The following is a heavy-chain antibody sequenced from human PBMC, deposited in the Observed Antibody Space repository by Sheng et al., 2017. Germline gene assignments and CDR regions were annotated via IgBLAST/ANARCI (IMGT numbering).Heavy chain of an antibody. J-gene: IGHJ4*02. CDR3: AKDPDYDFWSGWAAGFDY. V-gene: IGHV3-30*02. D-gene: IGHD3-3*01. CDR1: GFTFSSYG. CDR2: IRYDGSNK. Sequence: QVQLVESGGGVVQPGGSLRLSCAASGFTFSSYGMHWVRQAPGKGLEWVAFIRYDGSNKYYADSVKGRFTISRDNSKNTLYLQMNSLRAEDTAVYYCAKDPDYDFWSGWAAGFDYWGQGTLVTVSS.